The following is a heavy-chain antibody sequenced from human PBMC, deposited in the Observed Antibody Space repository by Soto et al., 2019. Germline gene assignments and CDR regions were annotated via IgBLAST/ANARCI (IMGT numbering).Heavy chain of an antibody. D-gene: IGHD3-3*01. CDR3: AKDQHFFSSGYYPGDYYGMDV. V-gene: IGHV3-30*18. CDR1: GFTVSSYG. J-gene: IGHJ6*02. Sequence: GGSLRLSCAASGFTVSSYGMDWVSQAPGKGQEWVPVISYDGGNKYYAHSVKGRFTISRDNSKNTLYLQMNSLRAEDTAVYYCAKDQHFFSSGYYPGDYYGMDVWRQGTTVTVS. CDR2: ISYDGGNK.